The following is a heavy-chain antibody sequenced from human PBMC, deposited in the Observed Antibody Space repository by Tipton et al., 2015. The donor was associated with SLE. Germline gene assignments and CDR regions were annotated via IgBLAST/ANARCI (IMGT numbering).Heavy chain of an antibody. V-gene: IGHV4-34*11. CDR2: IYYSGST. CDR1: GGSFSGYY. D-gene: IGHD1-26*01. Sequence: TLSLTCAVYGGSFSGYYWSWIRQPPGKGLEWIGYIYYSGSTNYHPSLKGRGTISVDTSKNQFSLKLTSVTAADTAVYYCAGCGIGLYYGVDVWGQGTTVTVSS. CDR3: AGCGIGLYYGVDV. J-gene: IGHJ6*02.